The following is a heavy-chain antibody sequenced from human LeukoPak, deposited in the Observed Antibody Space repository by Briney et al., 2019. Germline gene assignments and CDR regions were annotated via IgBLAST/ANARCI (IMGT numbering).Heavy chain of an antibody. V-gene: IGHV3-23*01. CDR2: ISGSGGDSGGST. J-gene: IGHJ4*02. CDR3: AKHRSGIAASGSNY. Sequence: GGSLRLSCAASGFAFSSFAMSWVRQAPGKGLEWVSVSVISGSGGDSGGSTYYADSVKGRFTISRDDSNNTLYLQMNNLKVEDTAVYYCAKHRSGIAASGSNYWGQGTLVSVSS. CDR1: GFAFSSFA. D-gene: IGHD6-13*01.